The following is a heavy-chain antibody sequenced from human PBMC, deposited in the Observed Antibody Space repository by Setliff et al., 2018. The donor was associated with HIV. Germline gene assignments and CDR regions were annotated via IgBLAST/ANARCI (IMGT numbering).Heavy chain of an antibody. J-gene: IGHJ5*02. CDR1: GFPISSGYF. Sequence: SETLSLTCAVSGFPISSGYFWGWIRQPPGKGLEWIGSIYHSGTTYYNPSLKSRVTISIDTSKNHFSLRLSSVTAADTAVYFCARIGSGWSVGWFDPWGQGTLVTVSS. CDR2: IYHSGTT. D-gene: IGHD6-13*01. CDR3: ARIGSGWSVGWFDP. V-gene: IGHV4-38-2*01.